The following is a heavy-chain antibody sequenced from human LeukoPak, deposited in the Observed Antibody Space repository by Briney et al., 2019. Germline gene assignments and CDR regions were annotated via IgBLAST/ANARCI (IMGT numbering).Heavy chain of an antibody. D-gene: IGHD2-15*01. CDR2: IWYDGSNK. Sequence: PGGSLRLSCAASGITFRNYGMHWVRQAPGKGLEWVAVIWYDGSNKDYADSVKGRFTVSRDNSRNTLFLQMNSLRVEDTAVYYCATGRATQYFDYWGQGTLVSVPS. J-gene: IGHJ4*02. CDR1: GITFRNYG. CDR3: ATGRATQYFDY. V-gene: IGHV3-33*01.